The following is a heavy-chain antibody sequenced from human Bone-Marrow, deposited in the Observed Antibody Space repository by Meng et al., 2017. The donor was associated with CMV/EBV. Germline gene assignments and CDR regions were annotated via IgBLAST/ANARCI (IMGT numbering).Heavy chain of an antibody. CDR3: TRGGDWQFDY. CDR2: MHPSGRS. V-gene: IGHV4-4*02. Sequence: GSLRLSCDVSGAYVSSDKWWTWVRQAPGKGLEWIGEMHPSGRSNYKPSLKSRVTMSVDKPKNQFSLRLTTVTAADTATYYCTRGGDWQFDYWGQGALVTVSS. CDR1: GAYVSSDKW. D-gene: IGHD3-9*01. J-gene: IGHJ4*02.